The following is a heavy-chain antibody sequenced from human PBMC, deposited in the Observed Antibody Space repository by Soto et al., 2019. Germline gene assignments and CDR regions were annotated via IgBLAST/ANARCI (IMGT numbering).Heavy chain of an antibody. V-gene: IGHV1-69*06. CDR1: GVTFSSYA. D-gene: IGHD3-9*01. J-gene: IGHJ4*02. CDR3: ARGHILTGPYYFDY. CDR2: IIPIFGTA. Sequence: SVKVSCKASGVTFSSYAISWVRQAPGQGLEWMGGIIPIFGTANYAQKFQGRVTITADKSTSTAYMELSSLRSEDTAVYYCARGHILTGPYYFDYWGQGTLVTVSS.